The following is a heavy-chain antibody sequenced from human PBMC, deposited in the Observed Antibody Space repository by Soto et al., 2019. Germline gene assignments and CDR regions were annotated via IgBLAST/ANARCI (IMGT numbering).Heavy chain of an antibody. J-gene: IGHJ3*02. V-gene: IGHV4-30-2*01. CDR2: IYHSGST. D-gene: IGHD3-9*01. Sequence: PSETLSLTCAVSGGSISSGGYSWSWIRQPPGKGLDWIGYIYHSGSTYYNPSLKSRVTISVDTSKNQFSLKLSSVTAADTAVYYCARRGDYDILTGYYRAPYFDIWGQGTMVTVSS. CDR1: GGSISSGGYS. CDR3: ARRGDYDILTGYYRAPYFDI.